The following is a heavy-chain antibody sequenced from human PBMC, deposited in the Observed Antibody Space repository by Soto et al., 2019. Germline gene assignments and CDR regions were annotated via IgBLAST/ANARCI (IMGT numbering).Heavy chain of an antibody. CDR3: AKDQAAAGNLSIYSQH. CDR2: ISGSGGTT. D-gene: IGHD6-13*01. CDR1: GFSFSTYA. Sequence: GGSLRLSCAASGFSFSTYAMSWVRQAPGKGLEWVSGISGSGGTTYYADSVKGRFTISRDNSKNTLYLQVNSLRAEDTAVYYCAKDQAAAGNLSIYSQHSGQGTLVTVSS. J-gene: IGHJ1*01. V-gene: IGHV3-23*01.